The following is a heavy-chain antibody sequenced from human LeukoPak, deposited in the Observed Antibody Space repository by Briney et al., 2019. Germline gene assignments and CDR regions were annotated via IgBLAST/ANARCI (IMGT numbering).Heavy chain of an antibody. Sequence: GGSLRLSCAASGFTFSSYTTNWVRQAPGKGLERASFISSSSSNIYSADSVKGRFTISRDNTKNSLYLQMNSLRAEDTAVYYCARDAYYGSGSYYDYWGQGTLVTVSS. V-gene: IGHV3-21*01. CDR1: GFTFSSYT. J-gene: IGHJ4*02. D-gene: IGHD3-10*01. CDR2: ISSSSSNI. CDR3: ARDAYYGSGSYYDY.